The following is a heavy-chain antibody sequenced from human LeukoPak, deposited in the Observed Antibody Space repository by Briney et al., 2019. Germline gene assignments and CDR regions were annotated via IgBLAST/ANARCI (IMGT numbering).Heavy chain of an antibody. CDR2: IKQDGGET. CDR1: GFPFSSYW. CDR3: ARVDGRYYYYYGMDV. J-gene: IGHJ6*02. Sequence: GGSLRLSCAASGFPFSSYWMAWVRQAPGKGLEWVASIKQDGGETFYVDSVKGRFTISRDNAKNSLYLQMNSLRAEDTAVYYCARVDGRYYYYYGMDVWGQGTTVTVSS. V-gene: IGHV3-7*01. D-gene: IGHD1-26*01.